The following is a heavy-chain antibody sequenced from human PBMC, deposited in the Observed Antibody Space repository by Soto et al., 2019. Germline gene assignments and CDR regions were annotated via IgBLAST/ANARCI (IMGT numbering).Heavy chain of an antibody. CDR1: GFTFSSYG. CDR2: ISYDGSNK. J-gene: IGHJ1*01. D-gene: IGHD2-15*01. V-gene: IGHV3-30*03. CDR3: MARLYDVVGVLELFHH. Sequence: PGGSLRLSCAASGFTFSSYGMHWVRQAPGKGLEWVAVISYDGSNKYYADSVKGRFTISRDNSKNTLYLQMNSLGAEDTAVYYCMARLYDVVGVLELFHHWGQGTLVTVSS.